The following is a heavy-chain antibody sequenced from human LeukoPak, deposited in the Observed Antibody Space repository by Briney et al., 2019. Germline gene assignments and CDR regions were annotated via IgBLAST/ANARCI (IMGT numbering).Heavy chain of an antibody. D-gene: IGHD5-18*01. CDR2: IHPADSET. J-gene: IGHJ4*02. Sequence: GESLKISCKGSGYSFTSYWIVWVRQMPGKGLDWMGIIHPADSETRYSPSFQGQVTISADKSISTVYLQWSGLKSSDTAMYYCARREYSYGYYFDYWGQGTLVTVSS. CDR3: ARREYSYGYYFDY. V-gene: IGHV5-51*01. CDR1: GYSFTSYW.